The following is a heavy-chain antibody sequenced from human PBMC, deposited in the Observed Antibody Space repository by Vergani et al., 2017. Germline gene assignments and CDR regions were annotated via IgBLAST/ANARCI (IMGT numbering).Heavy chain of an antibody. CDR2: INHSGST. J-gene: IGHJ3*02. D-gene: IGHD1-26*01. CDR3: TIYSGSYYDDAFDI. V-gene: IGHV4-34*01. Sequence: QVQLQQWGAGLLKPSETLSLTCAVYGGSFSGYYWSWIRQPPGKGLEWIGEINHSGSTNYNPSLKSRVTISVDTSKNQFSLKLSSVTAADTAVYYCTIYSGSYYDDAFDIWGQGTMVTVSS. CDR1: GGSFSGYY.